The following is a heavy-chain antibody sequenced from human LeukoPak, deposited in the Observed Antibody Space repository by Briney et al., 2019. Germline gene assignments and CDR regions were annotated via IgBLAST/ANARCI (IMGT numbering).Heavy chain of an antibody. D-gene: IGHD2-15*01. Sequence: AASVKVSCKASGGTFSSYAISWVRQAPGQGLEWMGRIIPILGIANYAQKFQGRVTITADKSTSTAYMELSSLRSEDTAVYYCAREVTLAAPNWFDPWGQGTLVTVSS. CDR2: IIPILGIA. J-gene: IGHJ5*02. CDR3: AREVTLAAPNWFDP. CDR1: GGTFSSYA. V-gene: IGHV1-69*04.